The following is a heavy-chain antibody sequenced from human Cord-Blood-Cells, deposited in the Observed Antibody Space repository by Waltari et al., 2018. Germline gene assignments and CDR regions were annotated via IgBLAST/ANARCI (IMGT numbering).Heavy chain of an antibody. CDR2: INHSGST. Sequence: QVQLQQWGAGLLKPSETLSLTCAVYGGSFSGYSCTWIRQPPGKGLEWIGEINHSGSTNYNPSLKSRVTISVDTSKNQFSLKLSSVTAADTAVYYCASGSYYYYYGMDVWGQGTTVTVSS. J-gene: IGHJ6*02. CDR3: ASGSYYYYYGMDV. V-gene: IGHV4-34*01. CDR1: GGSFSGYS.